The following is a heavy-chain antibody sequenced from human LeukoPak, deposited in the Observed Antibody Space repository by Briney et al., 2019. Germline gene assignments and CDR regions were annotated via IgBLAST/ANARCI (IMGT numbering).Heavy chain of an antibody. CDR3: ARRVVAATYYFDY. CDR2: IYYSGST. D-gene: IGHD2-15*01. CDR1: GGSISSGDYY. J-gene: IGHJ4*02. Sequence: SETLSLTCTVSGGSISSGDYYWSWIRQPPGKGLEWIGYIYYSGSTYYNPSLKSRVTISVDTSKNQFSLKLSSVTAADTAVYYCARRVVAATYYFDYWGQGTLVTVSS. V-gene: IGHV4-30-4*01.